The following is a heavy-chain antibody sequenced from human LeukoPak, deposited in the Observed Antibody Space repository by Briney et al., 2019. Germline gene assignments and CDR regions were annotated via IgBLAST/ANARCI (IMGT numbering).Heavy chain of an antibody. V-gene: IGHV1-69*04. CDR1: GGTFSSYA. CDR3: AREAHGYPFDY. CDR2: IIPILGIA. J-gene: IGHJ4*02. D-gene: IGHD3-22*01. Sequence: SVKVSCKASGGTFSSYAISWVRQAPGQGLEWMGRIIPILGIANYAQKFQGRVTITADKSTSTAYMELSSLRSEDTAVYYCAREAHGYPFDYWGQGTLVTVSS.